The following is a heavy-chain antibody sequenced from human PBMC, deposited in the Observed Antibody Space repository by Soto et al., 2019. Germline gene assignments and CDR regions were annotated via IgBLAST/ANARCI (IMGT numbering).Heavy chain of an antibody. J-gene: IGHJ6*02. Sequence: SETLSLTCTVSGGSISSSSYYWGWIRQPPGKGLEWIGSIYYSGSTYYNPSLKSRVAISVDTSKNQFSLKLSSVTAADTAVYYCARDSSSSWYRASHIYGMDVWGQGTTVTVSS. V-gene: IGHV4-39*07. CDR3: ARDSSSSWYRASHIYGMDV. CDR1: GGSISSSSYY. D-gene: IGHD6-13*01. CDR2: IYYSGST.